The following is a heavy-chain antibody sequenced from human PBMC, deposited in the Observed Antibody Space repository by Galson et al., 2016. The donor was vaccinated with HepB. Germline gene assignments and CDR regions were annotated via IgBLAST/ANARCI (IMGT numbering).Heavy chain of an antibody. J-gene: IGHJ4*02. Sequence: SVKVSCKASGYTFSSYTVHWVRQAPGQRLEWMGWIATGTANTVYSQKFRGRVTFTRDTSASTAYMELSSLRSEDTAVYYCARAYASGFYAPDYWGQGTLRTVSS. CDR3: ARAYASGFYAPDY. CDR1: GYTFSSYT. D-gene: IGHD3-22*01. V-gene: IGHV1-3*04. CDR2: IATGTANT.